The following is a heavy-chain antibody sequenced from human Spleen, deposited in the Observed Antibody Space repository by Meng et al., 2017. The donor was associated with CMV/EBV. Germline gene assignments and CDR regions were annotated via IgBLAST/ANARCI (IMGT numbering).Heavy chain of an antibody. CDR1: GFSLSSSGVG. V-gene: IGHV2-5*02. CDR2: IYWDDDK. D-gene: IGHD3-10*01. J-gene: IGHJ5*02. CDR3: AHSLWFGELLNWFDP. Sequence: LKEVGPSLLKPTQTPTRTCTVSGFSLSSSGVGVCWIRQPPGKALEWLALIYWDDDKRYSPSLKSRLTITKDTSKNQVVLTMTNMDPVDTATYYCAHSLWFGELLNWFDPWGQGTLVTVSS.